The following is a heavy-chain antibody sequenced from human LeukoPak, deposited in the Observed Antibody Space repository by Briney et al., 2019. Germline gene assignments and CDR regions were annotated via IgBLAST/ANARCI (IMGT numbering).Heavy chain of an antibody. D-gene: IGHD3-10*01. CDR3: ARVATMVRGVNLFDP. J-gene: IGHJ5*02. Sequence: GGSLRLSCAASGFSFSDYYMSWFRQAPGKELEWVSYIGTNANIIHYADSVKGRFTISRDNAKNSLFLQMNSLRAEDTAVYCCARVATMVRGVNLFDPWGQGTLVTVSS. CDR2: IGTNANII. CDR1: GFSFSDYY. V-gene: IGHV3-11*01.